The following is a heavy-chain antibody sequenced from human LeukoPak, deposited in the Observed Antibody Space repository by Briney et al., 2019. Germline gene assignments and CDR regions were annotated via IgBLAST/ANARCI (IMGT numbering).Heavy chain of an antibody. J-gene: IGHJ4*02. CDR1: GFTFSSYG. Sequence: PGRSLRLSCVVSGFTFSSYGMHWVRQAPGKGLEWVAVISYDGSNKFYADSVKGRFTISRDNSKNTLYLQMNSLRAEDTAVYYCAKETAQQLADWGQGTLVTVSS. CDR3: AKETAQQLAD. V-gene: IGHV3-30*18. D-gene: IGHD6-13*01. CDR2: ISYDGSNK.